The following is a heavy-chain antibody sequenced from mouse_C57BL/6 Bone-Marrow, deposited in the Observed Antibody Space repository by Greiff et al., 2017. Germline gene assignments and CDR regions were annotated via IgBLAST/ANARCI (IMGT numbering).Heavy chain of an antibody. J-gene: IGHJ3*01. D-gene: IGHD1-1*01. CDR2: IHPNSGST. Sequence: QVQLQRPGAELVKPGASVKLSCKASGYTFTSYWMHWVKQRPGQGLEWIGMIHPNSGSTNYNEKFKSKATLTVDKSSSTAYMQLSSLTSEDSAVXYCARPYYYGSSPWCAYWGQGTLVTVSA. CDR3: ARPYYYGSSPWCAY. CDR1: GYTFTSYW. V-gene: IGHV1-64*01.